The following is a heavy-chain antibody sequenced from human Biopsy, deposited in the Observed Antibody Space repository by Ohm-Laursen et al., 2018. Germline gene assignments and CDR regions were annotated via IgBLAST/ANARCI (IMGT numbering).Heavy chain of an antibody. J-gene: IGHJ6*02. CDR1: GDTFTTSA. Sequence: SETDSCKASGDTFTTSAISWVRQVPGQGLDWMGRIIPILGTVDYGQNFQGRVTIRADTSTTFLELTSLRYDDTAVYYCASGDIGGIGLDVWGLGTTVTVSS. V-gene: IGHV1-69*04. CDR3: ASGDIGGIGLDV. CDR2: IIPILGTV. D-gene: IGHD3-10*01.